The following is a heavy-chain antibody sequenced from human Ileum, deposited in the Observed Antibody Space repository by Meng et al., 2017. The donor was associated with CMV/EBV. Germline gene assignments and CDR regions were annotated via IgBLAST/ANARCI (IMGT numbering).Heavy chain of an antibody. J-gene: IGHJ5*02. CDR3: ATTVYPKPLLNYFDP. D-gene: IGHD4-17*01. CDR1: GGSITRYY. CDR2: LYYSETA. V-gene: IGHV4-59*01. Sequence: SETLSLTCTVSGGSITRYYGSWIRQPPGKGLEWIGYLYYSETAYYSHSLRDRVIISADTTKNHFSLRLSSVTAADTAVYFCATTVYPKPLLNYFDPWGQGTLVTVSS.